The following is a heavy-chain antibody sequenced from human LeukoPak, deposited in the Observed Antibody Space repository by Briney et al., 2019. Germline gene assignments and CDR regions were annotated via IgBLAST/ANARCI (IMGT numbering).Heavy chain of an antibody. D-gene: IGHD3-22*01. CDR3: AASSSAYFLHFDY. CDR1: GNYW. V-gene: IGHV3-74*01. J-gene: IGHJ4*02. Sequence: GGSLRLSCAASGNYWMHWVRQAPGKGLVWVSHINSDGSWTTYVDSVKGRFTISKDNAKNSLYLQMSSLRVEDTAVYYCAASSSAYFLHFDYWGQGTLVTVSS. CDR2: INSDGSWT.